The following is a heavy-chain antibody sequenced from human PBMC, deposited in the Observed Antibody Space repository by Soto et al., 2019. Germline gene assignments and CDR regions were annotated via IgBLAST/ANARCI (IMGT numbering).Heavy chain of an antibody. CDR3: ARRDVAASYGMDV. J-gene: IGHJ6*02. CDR1: GGTFSSYA. D-gene: IGHD6-25*01. V-gene: IGHV1-69*13. CDR2: IIPIFGTA. Sequence: SVKVSCKASGGTFSSYAISWVRQAPGQGLEWTGVIIPIFGTANYAQKFQGRVTITADESTSTAYMELSSLRSEDTAVYYCARRDVAASYGMDVWGQGTTVTVSS.